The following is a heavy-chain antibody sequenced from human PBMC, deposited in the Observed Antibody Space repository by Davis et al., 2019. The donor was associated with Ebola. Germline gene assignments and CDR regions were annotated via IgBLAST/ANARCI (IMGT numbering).Heavy chain of an antibody. V-gene: IGHV1-3*01. D-gene: IGHD3-22*01. CDR2: INAGNGNT. J-gene: IGHJ6*02. CDR3: ARDGPLVVVITYYYYYGMDV. CDR1: GYTFTSYA. Sequence: ASVKVSCKASGYTFTSYAMHWVRQAPGQRLEWMGWINAGNGNTKYSQKFQGRVTITRDTSASTAYMELSSLRSDDTAVYYCARDGPLVVVITYYYYYGMDVWGQGTTVTVSS.